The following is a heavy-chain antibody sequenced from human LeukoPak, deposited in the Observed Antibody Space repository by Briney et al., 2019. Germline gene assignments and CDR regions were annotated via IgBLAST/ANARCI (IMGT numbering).Heavy chain of an antibody. V-gene: IGHV3-30*02. CDR1: GFTFSSYA. Sequence: GGSLRLSCAASGFTFSSYAMHWVRQGPGKGLEWVAYIAHHGSNKYYADSVKGRFTISRDNSKRTLYLQMNNLRADDTAVYHCAKDGSWSCTDWGQGALVTVSS. CDR3: AKDGSWSCTD. J-gene: IGHJ4*02. CDR2: IAHHGSNK. D-gene: IGHD2-8*02.